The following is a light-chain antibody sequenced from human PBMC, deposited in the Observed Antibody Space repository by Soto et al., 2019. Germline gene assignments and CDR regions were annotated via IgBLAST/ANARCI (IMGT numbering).Light chain of an antibody. CDR2: GAS. CDR3: QQYSTSSYT. CDR1: QSVSNSY. Sequence: EIVLTQSPGTLSLSPGERATLSCRASQSVSNSYLAWYQQKPGQAPRLLIYGASSRATGIPDRFSGSGSGTDFTLTISRLEPEDFAVYYCQQYSTSSYTFGQGTKLEIK. V-gene: IGKV3-20*01. J-gene: IGKJ2*01.